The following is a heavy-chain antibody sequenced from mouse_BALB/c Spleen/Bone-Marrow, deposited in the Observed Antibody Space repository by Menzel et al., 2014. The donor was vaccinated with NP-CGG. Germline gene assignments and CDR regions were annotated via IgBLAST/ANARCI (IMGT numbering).Heavy chain of an antibody. D-gene: IGHD2-10*02. Sequence: EVKLQESGPGLVKPSQSLSLTCSVTGYSITSGYYWNWIRQFPGNKLEWMGYITYDGSDNYNPSLKNRISITRDTSKNQFFLKLNSVTTEDTATYYCARRGYGYLDYWGQGTTLTVSS. CDR2: ITYDGSD. CDR3: ARRGYGYLDY. CDR1: GYSITSGYY. V-gene: IGHV3-6*02. J-gene: IGHJ2*01.